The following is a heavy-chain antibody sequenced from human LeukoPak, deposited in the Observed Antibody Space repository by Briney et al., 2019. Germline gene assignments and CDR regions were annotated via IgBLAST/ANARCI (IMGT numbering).Heavy chain of an antibody. CDR1: GGSISSYY. J-gene: IGHJ4*02. V-gene: IGHV4-34*01. D-gene: IGHD2-15*01. Sequence: NSSETLSLTCTVSGGSISSYYWSWIRQPPGKGLEWIGEINHSGSTNYNPSLKSRVTISVDTSKNQFSLKLSSVTAADTAVYYCARITDCSGGSCYSAYWGQGTLVTVSS. CDR2: INHSGST. CDR3: ARITDCSGGSCYSAY.